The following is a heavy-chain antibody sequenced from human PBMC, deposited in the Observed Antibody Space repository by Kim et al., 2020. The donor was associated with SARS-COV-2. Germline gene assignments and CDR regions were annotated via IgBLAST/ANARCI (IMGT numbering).Heavy chain of an antibody. CDR3: ARLGQWELLSYFDY. Sequence: TPSLKSRVTITVDPSKNQFSLKLSSVTAADTAVYYCARLGQWELLSYFDYWGQGTLVTVSS. J-gene: IGHJ4*02. D-gene: IGHD1-26*01. V-gene: IGHV4-39*01.